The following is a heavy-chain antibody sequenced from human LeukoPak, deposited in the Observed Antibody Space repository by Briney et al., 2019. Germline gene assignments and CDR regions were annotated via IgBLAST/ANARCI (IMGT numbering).Heavy chain of an antibody. Sequence: ASVKVSCKASGYTFTSYGITWVRQAPGQGLEWMGWINPNSDATNYAQKFQGRVTMTRDTSISTAYMELSRLRFDDMAVYYCARGGESSGWAPWYFDLWGRGTLVTVSS. CDR1: GYTFTSYG. J-gene: IGHJ2*01. CDR3: ARGGESSGWAPWYFDL. D-gene: IGHD6-19*01. V-gene: IGHV1-2*02. CDR2: INPNSDAT.